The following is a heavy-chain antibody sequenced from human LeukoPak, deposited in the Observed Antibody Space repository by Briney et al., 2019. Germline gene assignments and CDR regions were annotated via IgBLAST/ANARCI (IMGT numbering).Heavy chain of an antibody. Sequence: PSETLSLTCTVSGGSISSGSYYWSWIRQPAGKGLEWIGRIYTSGSTNYNPSLKSRVTISVDTSKNQFSLKLSSVTAADTAVYYCASSPMVRGHTRYFQHWGQGTLVTVSS. CDR2: IYTSGST. CDR1: GGSISSGSYY. D-gene: IGHD3-10*01. J-gene: IGHJ1*01. CDR3: ASSPMVRGHTRYFQH. V-gene: IGHV4-61*02.